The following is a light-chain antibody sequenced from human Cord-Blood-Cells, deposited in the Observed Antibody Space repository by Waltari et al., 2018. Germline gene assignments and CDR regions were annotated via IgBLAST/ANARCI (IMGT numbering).Light chain of an antibody. V-gene: IGKV1-5*03. J-gene: IGKJ1*01. CDR3: QQYNSYSRT. CDR2: QAS. Sequence: DIPMTQSPSPLSASVGVRVTITCRASQRISSWLAWYQQKPGKAPKLLIYQASSLESGVPSRFSGSGSGTEYTRTISSLQPDEFATYYCQQYNSYSRTFGQGTKVEIK. CDR1: QRISSW.